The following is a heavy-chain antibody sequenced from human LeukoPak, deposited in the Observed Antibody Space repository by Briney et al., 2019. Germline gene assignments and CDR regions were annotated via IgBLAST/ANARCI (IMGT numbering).Heavy chain of an antibody. CDR2: ISYDGSNK. CDR1: GFTFSSYA. Sequence: TGGSLRLSCAASGFTFSSYAMHWVRQAPGKGLEWVAVISYDGSNKYYADSVKGRFTISRDNSKNTLYLQMNSLRAEDTAVYYCAKDGGDMTYYDFWSGRSQDYYYMDVWGKGTTVTVSS. J-gene: IGHJ6*03. V-gene: IGHV3-30*04. CDR3: AKDGGDMTYYDFWSGRSQDYYYMDV. D-gene: IGHD3-3*01.